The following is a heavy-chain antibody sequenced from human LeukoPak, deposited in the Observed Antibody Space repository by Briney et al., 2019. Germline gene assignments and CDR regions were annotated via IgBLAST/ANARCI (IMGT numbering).Heavy chain of an antibody. Sequence: SETLSLTCAVYGGSFSGYYWSWIRQPPGKGLEWIGEINHSGSTNYNPSLKSRVTISVDTSKNQFSLKLSSVTAADTAAYYCASWDYYDSSGFDYWGQGTLVTVSS. V-gene: IGHV4-34*01. J-gene: IGHJ4*02. CDR3: ASWDYYDSSGFDY. CDR1: GGSFSGYY. D-gene: IGHD3-22*01. CDR2: INHSGST.